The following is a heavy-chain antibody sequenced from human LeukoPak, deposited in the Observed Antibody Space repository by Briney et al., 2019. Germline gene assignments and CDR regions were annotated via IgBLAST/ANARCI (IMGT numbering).Heavy chain of an antibody. D-gene: IGHD3-10*01. J-gene: IGHJ3*02. Sequence: GGSLRLSCAASGFTFSSYGMHWVRKAPGKGLEWVAVISYDGSNKYYADSVKGRFTISRGNSKNTLYLQMNSLRAEDTAVYYCAKVGRHDAFDIWGQGTMVTVSS. CDR1: GFTFSSYG. CDR2: ISYDGSNK. CDR3: AKVGRHDAFDI. V-gene: IGHV3-30*18.